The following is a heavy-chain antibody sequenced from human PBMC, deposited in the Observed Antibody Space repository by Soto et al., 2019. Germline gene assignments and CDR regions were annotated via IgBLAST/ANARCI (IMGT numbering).Heavy chain of an antibody. CDR3: AKARSDRDGSYSWYFDY. D-gene: IGHD1-26*01. V-gene: IGHV3-30*18. CDR2: ISYDGSNK. J-gene: IGHJ4*02. Sequence: GGSLRLSCAASGFTFSSYGMHWVRQAPGKGLEWVAVISYDGSNKYYADSVKGRFTISRDNSKNTLYLQMNSLRAEDTAVYYCAKARSDRDGSYSWYFDYWAQGTLVTVTS. CDR1: GFTFSSYG.